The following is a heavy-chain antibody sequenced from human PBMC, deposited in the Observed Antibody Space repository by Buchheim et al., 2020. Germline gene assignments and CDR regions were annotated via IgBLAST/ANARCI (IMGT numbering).Heavy chain of an antibody. V-gene: IGHV1-8*02. CDR1: GYTFTSYY. CDR2: MNPNSGNT. Sequence: QVQLVQSGAEVKKPGASVKVSCKASGYTFTSYYMHWVRQAPGQGLEWMGWMNPNSGNTGYAQKFQGRVTMTRNTSISTAYMELSSLRSEDTAVYYCARELGAHYDFWSGYYGFEYYFDYWGQGTL. CDR3: ARELGAHYDFWSGYYGFEYYFDY. J-gene: IGHJ4*02. D-gene: IGHD3-3*01.